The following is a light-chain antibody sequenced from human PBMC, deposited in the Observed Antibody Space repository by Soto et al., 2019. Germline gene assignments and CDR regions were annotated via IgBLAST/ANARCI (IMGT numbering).Light chain of an antibody. V-gene: IGKV1-39*01. J-gene: IGKJ4*01. CDR3: QQSHSTPLT. CDR1: LRISKY. Sequence: DIRVIQSPSSLSASVGDRVTITCRASLRISKYLNWYQQEPGKAPKLLIFGASTLQSGVPSRFSGSGSRTEFTLTITSLQPEDSATYYCQQSHSTPLTFGGGTKVEI. CDR2: GAS.